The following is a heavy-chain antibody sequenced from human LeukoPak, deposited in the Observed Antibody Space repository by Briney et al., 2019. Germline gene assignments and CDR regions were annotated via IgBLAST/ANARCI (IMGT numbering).Heavy chain of an antibody. Sequence: PSETLSLTCIVSGSSISSYYWSWIRQPPGKGLEWIGYVYYSGSTNYNPSLKSRVTISVDMSKSQFSLKLSSVTAADTAVYYCARGSGWYYYWGQGTLVTVSS. CDR2: VYYSGST. V-gene: IGHV4-59*01. CDR1: GSSISSYY. J-gene: IGHJ4*02. D-gene: IGHD6-19*01. CDR3: ARGSGWYYY.